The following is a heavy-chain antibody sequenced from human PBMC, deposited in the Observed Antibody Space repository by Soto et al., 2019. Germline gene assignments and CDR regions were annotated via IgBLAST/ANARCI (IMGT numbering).Heavy chain of an antibody. CDR2: MNPNSGNT. Sequence: ASVKVSCKASGYTFTSYDINWVRQATGQGLEWMGWMNPNSGNTGYAQKFQGRVTMTRNTSISTAYMELSSLRSEDTAVYYCARGISDFWSGYYPWFGPWGQGTLVTVSS. D-gene: IGHD3-3*01. CDR1: GYTFTSYD. J-gene: IGHJ5*02. CDR3: ARGISDFWSGYYPWFGP. V-gene: IGHV1-8*01.